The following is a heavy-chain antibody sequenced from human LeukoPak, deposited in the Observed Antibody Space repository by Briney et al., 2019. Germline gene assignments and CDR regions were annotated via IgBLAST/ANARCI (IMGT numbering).Heavy chain of an antibody. CDR2: ISSSGTYI. V-gene: IGHV3-21*01. D-gene: IGHD2-2*01. CDR1: GFTFSSYS. Sequence: GGSLRFSCAASGFTFSSYSMNWVRQAPGKGLEWVSSISSSGTYIYYAVSVKGRFTISRDNSKNSLFLQMNSLRVEDTAVYYCARTDCSSTSCYVTYWGQGTLVTVSS. J-gene: IGHJ4*02. CDR3: ARTDCSSTSCYVTY.